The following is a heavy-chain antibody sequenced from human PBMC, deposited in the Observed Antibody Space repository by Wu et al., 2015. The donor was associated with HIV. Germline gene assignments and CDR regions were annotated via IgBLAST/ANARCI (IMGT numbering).Heavy chain of an antibody. CDR1: GGTFSNYA. J-gene: IGHJ4*02. Sequence: QVQLVQSGAEVKKPGSSVKVSCKASGGTFSNYAISWVRQAPGQGLEWMGGIIPIFGTANYAQKFQGRVTITADESTSTAYMRLSSLRSEDTAVYYCASPRSPGFSSAWPTYFDYWGQGTLVTVSS. CDR3: ASPRSPGFSSAWPTYFDY. CDR2: IIPIFGTA. D-gene: IGHD6-19*01. V-gene: IGHV1-69*12.